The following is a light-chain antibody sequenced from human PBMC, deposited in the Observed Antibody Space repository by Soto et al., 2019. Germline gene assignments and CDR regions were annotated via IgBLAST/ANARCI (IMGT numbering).Light chain of an antibody. V-gene: IGKV1-12*01. Sequence: DIQLTQSPSSLSASVGDRVTITCRASQSISSWLAWYQQKPGKAPKLLIYDASSLESGVPSRFSGSGSGTDFTLTINSLQPEDFATYYCQQAYSFPITFGQGNDWRL. CDR2: DAS. CDR1: QSISSW. J-gene: IGKJ5*01. CDR3: QQAYSFPIT.